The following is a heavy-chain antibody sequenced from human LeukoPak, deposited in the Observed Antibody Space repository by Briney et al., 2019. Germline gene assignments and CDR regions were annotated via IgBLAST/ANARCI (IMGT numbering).Heavy chain of an antibody. Sequence: ASVKVSCKASGYTFTGYYMHWVRQAPGQGLEWMGWINPNSGGTNYAQKFQGRVTITADESTSTAYMELSSLRSEDTAVYYCASSMIVVVTANYFDYWGQGTLVTVSS. V-gene: IGHV1-2*02. J-gene: IGHJ4*02. CDR3: ASSMIVVVTANYFDY. CDR2: INPNSGGT. CDR1: GYTFTGYY. D-gene: IGHD3-22*01.